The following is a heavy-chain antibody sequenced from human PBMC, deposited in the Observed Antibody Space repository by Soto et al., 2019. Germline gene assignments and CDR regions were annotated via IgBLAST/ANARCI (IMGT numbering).Heavy chain of an antibody. V-gene: IGHV1-69*06. CDR1: AGTFNNYA. CDR2: TIPLFSTS. Sequence: QEQLVQSGPEVKKPGSSVTVSCKASAGTFNNYAICWVRQAPGQGLEWMGGTIPLFSTSSYAQRFQGRVTITADKSTSTVYMEMSNLKSEDTALYYCARAAGRPYSFSGMDVWGQGTMVTVSS. D-gene: IGHD2-21*01. CDR3: ARAAGRPYSFSGMDV. J-gene: IGHJ6*02.